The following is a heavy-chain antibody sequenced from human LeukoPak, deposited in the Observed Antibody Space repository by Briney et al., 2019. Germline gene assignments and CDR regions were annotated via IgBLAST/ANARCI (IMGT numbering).Heavy chain of an antibody. V-gene: IGHV3-53*01. CDR1: GFTFSSYS. J-gene: IGHJ3*01. Sequence: PGVSLRLSCAASGFTFSSYSMNWVRQAPGKGLEWVSLIYIGGDTYYADSVKGRFTISRDNSKNTIYLQMNSLRVEDTAVYYCAREVGSGSYLAHAFDLWGQGTMVTVSS. CDR2: IYIGGDT. CDR3: AREVGSGSYLAHAFDL. D-gene: IGHD1-26*01.